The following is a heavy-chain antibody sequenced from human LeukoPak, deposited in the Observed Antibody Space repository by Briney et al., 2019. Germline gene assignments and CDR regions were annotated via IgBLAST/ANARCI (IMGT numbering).Heavy chain of an antibody. Sequence: SVTVSCKASGGTFSSYAISWVRQAPGQGLEWMGGIIPIFGTANYAQKFQGRVTITADESTSTAYMELSSLRSEDTAVYYCASLVVPAGDAYSSSWYAFGGIDYWGQGTLVTVSS. CDR3: ASLVVPAGDAYSSSWYAFGGIDY. CDR2: IIPIFGTA. CDR1: GGTFSSYA. D-gene: IGHD6-13*01. J-gene: IGHJ4*02. V-gene: IGHV1-69*13.